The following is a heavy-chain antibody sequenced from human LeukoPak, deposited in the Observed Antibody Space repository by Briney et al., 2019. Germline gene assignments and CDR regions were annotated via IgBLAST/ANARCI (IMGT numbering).Heavy chain of an antibody. J-gene: IGHJ6*02. CDR1: GGSISSSSYY. CDR2: IYYSGYT. Sequence: KTSETLSLTCTVSGGSISSSSYYWGWIRQPPGKGLEWIGSIYYSGYTYHNPSLESRVTMSVDTSKNQFSLKLTSVTAADTAVYYCATSGPGYYYGMDVWGQGTTVTVSS. D-gene: IGHD2-15*01. V-gene: IGHV4-39*01. CDR3: ATSGPGYYYGMDV.